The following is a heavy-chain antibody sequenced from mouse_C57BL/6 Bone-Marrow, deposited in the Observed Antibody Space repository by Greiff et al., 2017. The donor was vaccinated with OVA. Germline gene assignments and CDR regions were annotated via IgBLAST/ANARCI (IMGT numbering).Heavy chain of an antibody. J-gene: IGHJ3*01. CDR3: ASGGSGNYFLAWFAY. V-gene: IGHV1-26*01. Sequence: VQLQQSGPELVKPGASVKISCKASGYKFTDYYMNWVKQSNGKSLEWIGDINPNNGGTRYNQKFKGKATLTVDKSSSTAYMELRSLTSEDSAVYYCASGGSGNYFLAWFAYWGQGTLVTVSA. CDR2: INPNNGGT. D-gene: IGHD2-1*01. CDR1: GYKFTDYY.